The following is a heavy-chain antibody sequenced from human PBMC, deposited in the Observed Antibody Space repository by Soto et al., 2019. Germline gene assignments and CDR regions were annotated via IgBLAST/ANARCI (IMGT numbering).Heavy chain of an antibody. V-gene: IGHV1-18*01. CDR1: GYTFTSYG. Sequence: ASVKVSCKASGYTFTSYGISWVRQAPGQGLEWMGWISAYNGNTNYAQKLQGRVTMTTDTSTSTAYMELRSLRSDDAAVYYCAFTIFGVDNWFDPRGQRTPVTVSS. J-gene: IGHJ5*02. D-gene: IGHD3-3*01. CDR2: ISAYNGNT. CDR3: AFTIFGVDNWFDP.